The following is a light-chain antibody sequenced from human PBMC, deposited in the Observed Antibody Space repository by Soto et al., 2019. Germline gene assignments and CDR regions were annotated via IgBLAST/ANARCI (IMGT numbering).Light chain of an antibody. CDR3: QQSYSTPIT. Sequence: DLQMTQSPSSLSASVGDRVTITCRASQSISSYLNWYQQKPGKAPKLLIYAASSLQSGVPSRFSGSGSATDFPLTISSLQTEDFATYYCQQSYSTPITFGQGTRLEIK. CDR1: QSISSY. V-gene: IGKV1-39*01. J-gene: IGKJ5*01. CDR2: AAS.